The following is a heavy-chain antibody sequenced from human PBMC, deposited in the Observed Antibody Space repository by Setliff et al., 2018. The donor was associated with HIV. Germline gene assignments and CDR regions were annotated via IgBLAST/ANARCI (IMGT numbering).Heavy chain of an antibody. CDR3: ARMQAYYNFWRSTYYFDF. Sequence: ASVKVSCKASGYPFTSYGICWVRQAPGHGLEWMGYISPYNGDAYYAEKFQGRVTMTTDTSTTAVSMELTNLRSDDTAVYFCARMQAYYNFWRSTYYFDFWGQGTLVTVSS. CDR2: ISPYNGDA. CDR1: GYPFTSYG. D-gene: IGHD3-3*01. J-gene: IGHJ4*02. V-gene: IGHV1-18*01.